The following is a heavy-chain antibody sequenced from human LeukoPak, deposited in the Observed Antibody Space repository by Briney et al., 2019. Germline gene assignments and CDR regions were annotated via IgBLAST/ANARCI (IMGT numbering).Heavy chain of an antibody. Sequence: GASVKVSCKASGYTFTSYGISWVRQAPGQGLEWMGWISAYNGNTNYAQKLQGRVTMTTDTSTSTAYMELRSLRSDDTAVYYCARDRWELLTPPGAFDIWGQGTMVTVSS. CDR3: ARDRWELLTPPGAFDI. J-gene: IGHJ3*02. D-gene: IGHD1-26*01. CDR2: ISAYNGNT. CDR1: GYTFTSYG. V-gene: IGHV1-18*01.